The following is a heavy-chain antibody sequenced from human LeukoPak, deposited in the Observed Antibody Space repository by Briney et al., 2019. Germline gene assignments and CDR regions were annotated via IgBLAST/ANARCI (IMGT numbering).Heavy chain of an antibody. D-gene: IGHD1-1*01. Sequence: ASVKVSCKASGYTFTGYYMHWVRQAPGQGLEWMGWINPNSGGTNYAQKFQGRVTMTRDTSISTAYMELSRQRSDDTALYYCAGTQLKKPHPRYYYYYYMEVWGKGPTVTVSS. CDR2: INPNSGGT. CDR3: AGTQLKKPHPRYYYYYYMEV. CDR1: GYTFTGYY. J-gene: IGHJ6*03. V-gene: IGHV1-2*02.